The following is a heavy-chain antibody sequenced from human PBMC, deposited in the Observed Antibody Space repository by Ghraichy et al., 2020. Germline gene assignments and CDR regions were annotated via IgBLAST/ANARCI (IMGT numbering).Heavy chain of an antibody. J-gene: IGHJ6*02. CDR2: ISGSGGST. CDR1: GFTFSSYA. V-gene: IGHV3-23*01. Sequence: GGSLRLSCAASGFTFSSYAMSWVRQAPGKGLEWVSAISGSGGSTYYADSVKGRFTISRDNSKNTLYLQMNSLRAEDTAVYYCAKDIIPTPGLTPYGMDVWGQGTTVTVSS. D-gene: IGHD2-15*01. CDR3: AKDIIPTPGLTPYGMDV.